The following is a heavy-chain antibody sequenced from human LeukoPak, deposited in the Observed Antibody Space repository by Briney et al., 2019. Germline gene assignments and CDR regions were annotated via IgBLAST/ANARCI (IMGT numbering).Heavy chain of an antibody. Sequence: SVKVSCKASGGSFSSYAISWVRQAPGQGLEWMGGIIPIFGTANYAQKFQGRVTITADKSTSTAYMELSSLRSEDTAVYYCARDMVRGVWDYWGQGTLVTVSS. V-gene: IGHV1-69*06. CDR3: ARDMVRGVWDY. CDR1: GGSFSSYA. D-gene: IGHD3-10*01. J-gene: IGHJ4*02. CDR2: IIPIFGTA.